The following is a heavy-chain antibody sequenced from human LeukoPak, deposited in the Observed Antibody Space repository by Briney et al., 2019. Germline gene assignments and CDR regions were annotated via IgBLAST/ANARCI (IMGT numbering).Heavy chain of an antibody. J-gene: IGHJ2*01. CDR1: GFTVRSYD. CDR3: ARELGIEGYWYFDL. V-gene: IGHV3-13*05. CDR2: ISTASNP. D-gene: IGHD7-27*01. Sequence: PGGSLRLSCAASGFTVRSYDMHWVRQVAGKGLEWVSAISTASNPHYAASVQGRFTIFRANAENSLYLQTNSLSAEDTAVYYCARELGIEGYWYFDLWGRGTLVTVSS.